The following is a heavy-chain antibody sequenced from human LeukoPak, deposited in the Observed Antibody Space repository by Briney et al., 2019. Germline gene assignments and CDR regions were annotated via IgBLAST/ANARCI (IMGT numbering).Heavy chain of an antibody. CDR1: GYTFTSYG. CDR2: MNPNSGNT. CDR3: ARSGSIRKSIAARN. J-gene: IGHJ4*02. D-gene: IGHD6-6*01. V-gene: IGHV1-8*02. Sequence: GASVKVSCKASGYTFTSYGINWVRQATGQGLEWMGWMNPNSGNTGYAQKFQGRVTMTRNTSISTAYMELSSLRSEDTAVYYCARSGSIRKSIAARNWGQGTLVTVSS.